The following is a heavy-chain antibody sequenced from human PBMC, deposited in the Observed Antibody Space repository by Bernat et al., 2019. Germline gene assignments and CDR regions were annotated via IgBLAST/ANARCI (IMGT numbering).Heavy chain of an antibody. D-gene: IGHD2-15*01. Sequence: QVQLVQSGAEVKKPGASVKVSCKASGYTFTSYGISWVRQAPGQGLEWMGWISAYNGNTNYAQKLQGRVTMTTDTSTSTAYMELRSLRSDDTAVYYCARDPVYNLGYCSGGSCYVDDYWGQGTLVTVSS. CDR2: ISAYNGNT. CDR1: GYTFTSYG. CDR3: ARDPVYNLGYCSGGSCYVDDY. J-gene: IGHJ4*02. V-gene: IGHV1-18*01.